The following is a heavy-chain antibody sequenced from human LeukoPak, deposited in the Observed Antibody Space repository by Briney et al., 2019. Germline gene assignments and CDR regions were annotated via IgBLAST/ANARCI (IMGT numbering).Heavy chain of an antibody. CDR2: IKQAGRES. J-gene: IGHJ5*02. CDR1: GFIFGSYW. Sequence: GGSLRLSCAASGFIFGSYWMTWLRQAPGKGLEWVANIKQAGRESSYVDSVKGRFTISRDNAKNSLFLQINSLRAEDTAVYYCARDPGGATSLGNWFDPWGQGTLVTVSS. CDR3: ARDPGGATSLGNWFDP. V-gene: IGHV3-7*01. D-gene: IGHD1-26*01.